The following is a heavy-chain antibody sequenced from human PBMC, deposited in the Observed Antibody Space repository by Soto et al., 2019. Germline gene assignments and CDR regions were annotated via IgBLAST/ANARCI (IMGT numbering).Heavy chain of an antibody. D-gene: IGHD4-17*01. CDR1: GFTFDDYA. CDR3: AKGYGDFTDYFDY. Sequence: EVQLVESGGGLVQPGRSLRLSCAASGFTFDDYAMHWVRQAPGKGLEWVSGISWNSGSIGYADSVKGRFTISRDNAKNSLYLQKNSLRAEDTALYYCAKGYGDFTDYFDYWGQGTLVTVSS. V-gene: IGHV3-9*01. J-gene: IGHJ4*02. CDR2: ISWNSGSI.